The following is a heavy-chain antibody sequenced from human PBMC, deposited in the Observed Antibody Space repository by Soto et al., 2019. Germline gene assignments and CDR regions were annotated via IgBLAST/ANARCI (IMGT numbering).Heavy chain of an antibody. Sequence: PSETLSLTCTVYSGSFSSGDYYWSWVRQPPGKGLQWIGYIYYTGSTFNNPSLKSRVSISIDTSKTQFSLKLSSVTAADTAVYYCARIHFCDEPSYYDYGMDGWGQGTTVSV. CDR1: SGSFSSGDYY. J-gene: IGHJ6*02. D-gene: IGHD2-21*02. CDR2: IYYTGST. CDR3: ARIHFCDEPSYYDYGMDG. V-gene: IGHV4-30-4*01.